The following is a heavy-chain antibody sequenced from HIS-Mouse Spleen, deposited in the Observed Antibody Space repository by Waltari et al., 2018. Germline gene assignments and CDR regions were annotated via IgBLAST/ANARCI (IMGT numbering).Heavy chain of an antibody. CDR1: GYTFTSYD. J-gene: IGHJ5*02. CDR3: ARGIGSWGLYGSGSYYWFDP. D-gene: IGHD3-10*01. Sequence: QVQLVQSGAEVKKPGASVKVSCKASGYTFTSYDINWVRQATGQGLEWMGWMNPNSGNKGYAQKFQGRVTMTRNTSISTAYMDVSSLRSEDTAVYYCARGIGSWGLYGSGSYYWFDPWGQGTLVTVSS. CDR2: MNPNSGNK. V-gene: IGHV1-8*01.